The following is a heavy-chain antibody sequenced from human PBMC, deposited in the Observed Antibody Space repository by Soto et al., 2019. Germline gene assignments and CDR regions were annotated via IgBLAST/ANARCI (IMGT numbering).Heavy chain of an antibody. CDR2: ISAYNGNT. D-gene: IGHD6-13*01. Sequence: GASVKVSCKASGYTFTSYGISWARQAPGQVLEWMGWISAYNGNTIYAQKFQGWVTMTRDTSISTAYMELSRLRSDDTAVYYCARDRAGGSWKFDPWGQGTLVTVSS. J-gene: IGHJ5*02. V-gene: IGHV1-18*01. CDR1: GYTFTSYG. CDR3: ARDRAGGSWKFDP.